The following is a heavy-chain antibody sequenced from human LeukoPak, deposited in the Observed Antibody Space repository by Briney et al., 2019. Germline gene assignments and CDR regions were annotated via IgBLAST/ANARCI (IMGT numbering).Heavy chain of an antibody. CDR1: GGSISSGSYY. J-gene: IGHJ4*02. CDR3: ARKEGFGESFDY. CDR2: IYTSGST. D-gene: IGHD3-10*01. Sequence: SQTLSLTCTVSGGSISSGSYYWSWIRQPAGKGLEWIGRIYTSGSTNYNPSLKSRVTISVDTSKNQFSLKLSAVTAADTAVYYCARKEGFGESFDYWGQGTLVTVSS. V-gene: IGHV4-61*02.